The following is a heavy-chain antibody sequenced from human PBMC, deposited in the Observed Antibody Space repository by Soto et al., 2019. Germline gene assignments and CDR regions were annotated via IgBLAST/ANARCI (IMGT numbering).Heavy chain of an antibody. J-gene: IGHJ6*02. V-gene: IGHV3-21*01. CDR1: GFTFSGDS. Sequence: VKLVESGGGVVQPGTSLRLSCAASGFTFSGDSMNWVRQAPGKGLEWVSSISTTSTYIYYADSVKGRFTISRDNANNSLHLQMNSLRAEDTAVYYCTRDYVMDVWGQGTTVTVSS. CDR3: TRDYVMDV. CDR2: ISTTSTYI.